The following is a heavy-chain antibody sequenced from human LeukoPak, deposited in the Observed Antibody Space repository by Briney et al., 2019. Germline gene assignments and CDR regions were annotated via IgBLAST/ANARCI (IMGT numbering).Heavy chain of an antibody. D-gene: IGHD3-3*01. CDR3: ARHYDFWSGYWYYYYMDV. CDR1: GFTFDDYA. J-gene: IGHJ6*03. CDR2: ISWNSGSI. V-gene: IGHV3-9*01. Sequence: GGSLRLSCAASGFTFDDYAMHWVRQAPGKGLEWVSGISWNSGSIGYADSVKGRFTISRDNAKNSLYLQMNSLRAEDTAVYYCARHYDFWSGYWYYYYMDVWGKGTTVTVSS.